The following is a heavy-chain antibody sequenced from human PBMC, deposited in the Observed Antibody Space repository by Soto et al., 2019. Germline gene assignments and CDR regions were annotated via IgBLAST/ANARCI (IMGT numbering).Heavy chain of an antibody. V-gene: IGHV3-15*01. CDR3: TTVPYSSSSQGLYYYGMDV. CDR2: IKSKTDGGTT. CDR1: GFTFSNAW. D-gene: IGHD6-6*01. Sequence: PGGSLRLSCAASGFTFSNAWMSWVRQAPGKGLEWVGRIKSKTDGGTTDYAAPVKGRFTISRDDSKNTLYLQMNSLKTEDTAVYYCTTVPYSSSSQGLYYYGMDVWGQGTTATVSS. J-gene: IGHJ6*02.